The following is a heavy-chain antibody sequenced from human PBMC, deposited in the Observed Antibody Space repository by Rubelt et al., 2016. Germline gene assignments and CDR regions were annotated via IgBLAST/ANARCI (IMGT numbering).Heavy chain of an antibody. J-gene: IGHJ4*02. CDR1: GGSISSGGYY. CDR3: AGHTGIAVAGPIDY. CDR2: MYYSGST. V-gene: IGHV4-31*03. Sequence: QVQLQESGPGLVKPSQTLSLTCSVSGGSISSGGYYWSWIRQHPGKGLEWIGYMYYSGSTYHNPSLNSRVTISVDTSEKQFSLKLSSVTAADTALYYCAGHTGIAVAGPIDYWGQGTLVTVSS. D-gene: IGHD6-19*01.